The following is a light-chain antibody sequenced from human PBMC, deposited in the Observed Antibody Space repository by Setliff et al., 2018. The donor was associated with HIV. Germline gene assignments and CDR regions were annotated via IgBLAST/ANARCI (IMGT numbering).Light chain of an antibody. V-gene: IGLV2-8*01. CDR2: EVS. Sequence: QSALTQPPSASGSPGQSVTISCTGTSSDIGAYNYVSWYQQHPGKAPKLMIYEVSKRPSGVPDRFSGSKSGNTASLTVSGLQAEDEADYYCSSYAGNNNVVVGGWTK. CDR3: SSYAGNNNVV. J-gene: IGLJ2*01. CDR1: SSDIGAYNY.